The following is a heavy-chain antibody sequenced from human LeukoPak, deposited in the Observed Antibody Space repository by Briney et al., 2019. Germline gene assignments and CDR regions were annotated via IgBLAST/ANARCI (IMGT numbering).Heavy chain of an antibody. CDR3: ITDQAYFYGSGTRGDN. Sequence: PGGSLRLSCAASGFTFSSYSMNWVRQAPGKGLEWVGRIKSKKDGETTDYAAPVKGRFSISRDDSKNILYLQMRSLKIEDTAVYYCITDQAYFYGSGTRGDNWGQGTLVTVSS. V-gene: IGHV3-15*01. CDR1: GFTFSSYS. CDR2: IKSKKDGETT. J-gene: IGHJ4*02. D-gene: IGHD3-10*01.